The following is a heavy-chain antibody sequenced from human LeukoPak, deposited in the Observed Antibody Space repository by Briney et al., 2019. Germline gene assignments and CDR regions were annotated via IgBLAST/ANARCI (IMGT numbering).Heavy chain of an antibody. CDR2: FYYTGST. V-gene: IGHV4-59*01. CDR3: ARGGNALDY. Sequence: ASETLSLTCTVSGGYISSYSWSWIRQPPGKGLDWIGSFYYTGSTNYNPSLRSRVTISLDTSKNQISLRLSSVTAADTAVYYCARGGNALDYWGQGTLVTVSS. D-gene: IGHD4-23*01. J-gene: IGHJ4*02. CDR1: GGYISSYS.